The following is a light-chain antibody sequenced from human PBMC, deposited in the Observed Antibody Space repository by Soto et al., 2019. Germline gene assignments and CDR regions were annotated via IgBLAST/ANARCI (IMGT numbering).Light chain of an antibody. CDR2: DVS. J-gene: IGKJ3*01. CDR3: QQFDDYPFT. Sequence: DIQMTHSPSTLSASVLDRVTITCLASQSISNWLAWYQQKPGKAPTLLIYDVSRLESGVPSRFSGSGSGTEFTLTVSSLQPEDFATYYCQQFDDYPFTFGPGTKVDIK. CDR1: QSISNW. V-gene: IGKV1-5*01.